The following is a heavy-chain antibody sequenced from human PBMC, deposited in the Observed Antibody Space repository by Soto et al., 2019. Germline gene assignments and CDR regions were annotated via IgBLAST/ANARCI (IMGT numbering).Heavy chain of an antibody. Sequence: QVQVVESGGGVVQPGRSLRLSCAASGFTFSSYGMHWVRQAPGKGLEWVAVISYDGSNKNYADSVKGRFTISRDNSKNTLYLQMNSLRAEDTAVYYCAKVLPYLGAYWGQGTLDSVSS. V-gene: IGHV3-30*18. CDR3: AKVLPYLGAY. CDR1: GFTFSSYG. CDR2: ISYDGSNK. J-gene: IGHJ4*02. D-gene: IGHD2-21*01.